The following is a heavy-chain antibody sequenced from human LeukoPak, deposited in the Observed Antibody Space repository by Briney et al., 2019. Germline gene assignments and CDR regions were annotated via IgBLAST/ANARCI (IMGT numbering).Heavy chain of an antibody. CDR3: ARHRDSGGFYALDY. CDR1: DDSITSSSYY. Sequence: SETLSPTCTVSDDSITSSSYYWGWIRQPPGKGLEWIGSIFFRGTTYYNPSLKSRVTMSVDTSKNQFSLKLKSVTAADTAVYYCARHRDSGGFYALDYWGQGALVTVSS. D-gene: IGHD3-22*01. J-gene: IGHJ4*02. V-gene: IGHV4-39*01. CDR2: IFFRGTT.